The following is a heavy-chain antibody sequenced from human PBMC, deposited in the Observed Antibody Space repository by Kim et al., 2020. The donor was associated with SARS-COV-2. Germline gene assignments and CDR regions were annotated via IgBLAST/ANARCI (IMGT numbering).Heavy chain of an antibody. CDR2: IYYSGST. D-gene: IGHD3-3*01. Sequence: SETLSLTCTVSGGSISSGGYYWSWIRQHPGKGLEWIGYIYYSGSTYYNPSLKSRVTISVDTSKNQFSLKLSSVTAADTAVYYCARAPQDTIFGVVGWFDPWGQGTLVTVSS. J-gene: IGHJ5*02. CDR3: ARAPQDTIFGVVGWFDP. CDR1: GGSISSGGYY. V-gene: IGHV4-31*03.